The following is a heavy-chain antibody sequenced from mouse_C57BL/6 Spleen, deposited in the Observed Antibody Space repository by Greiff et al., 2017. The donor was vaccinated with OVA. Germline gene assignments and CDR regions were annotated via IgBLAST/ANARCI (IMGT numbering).Heavy chain of an antibody. J-gene: IGHJ2*01. V-gene: IGHV1-18*01. Sequence: VQLQQSGPELVKPGASVKIPCKASGYTFTDYNMDWVKQSHGKSLEWIGDITPNNGGTIYNQKFKGKATLTVDKSSSTAYMELRSLTSEDTAVYYCARDGSSYGNYFDYWGQGTTLTVSS. CDR2: ITPNNGGT. CDR1: GYTFTDYN. CDR3: ARDGSSYGNYFDY. D-gene: IGHD1-1*01.